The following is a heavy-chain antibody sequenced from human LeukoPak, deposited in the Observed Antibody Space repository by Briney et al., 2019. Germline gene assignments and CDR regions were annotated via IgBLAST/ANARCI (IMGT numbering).Heavy chain of an antibody. V-gene: IGHV4-34*01. J-gene: IGHJ5*02. CDR2: INHSGST. D-gene: IGHD3-10*01. CDR3: ARRGYYGSGSYYDDNWFDP. CDR1: GGSFSGYY. Sequence: PSETLSLTCAVYGGSFSGYYWSWIRQPPGKGLEWIGEINHSGSTNYNPSLKSRVTISVDTSKNQFSLKLSSVTAADTAVYYCARRGYYGSGSYYDDNWFDPWGQGTLVTVSS.